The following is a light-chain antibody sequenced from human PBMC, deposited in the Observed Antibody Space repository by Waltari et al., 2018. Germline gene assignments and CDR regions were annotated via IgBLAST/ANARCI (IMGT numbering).Light chain of an antibody. Sequence: SYALTQPPSVSVSPGQTARITCSGDALPKQYAFWYQQKQGQAPVLIIDKDTQRPSGIPERFSGSSSGTTVTMTISGVQAEDEADYYCLSADSSGTSKVFGGGTKLTVL. J-gene: IGLJ3*02. CDR3: LSADSSGTSKV. V-gene: IGLV3-25*03. CDR2: KDT. CDR1: ALPKQY.